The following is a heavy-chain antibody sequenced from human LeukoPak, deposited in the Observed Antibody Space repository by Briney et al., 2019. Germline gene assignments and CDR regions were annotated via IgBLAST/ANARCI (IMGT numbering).Heavy chain of an antibody. CDR2: IIPIFGTA. J-gene: IGHJ4*02. V-gene: IGHV1-69*05. CDR3: ARDRSSGYSYAGSDY. CDR1: GGTFSSYA. Sequence: GSSVKVSCKASGGTFSSYAISWVRQAPGQGLEWMGVIIPIFGTANYAQKFQGRVTITTDESTSTAYMELSSLRSEDTAVYYCARDRSSGYSYAGSDYWGQGTLVTVSS. D-gene: IGHD5-18*01.